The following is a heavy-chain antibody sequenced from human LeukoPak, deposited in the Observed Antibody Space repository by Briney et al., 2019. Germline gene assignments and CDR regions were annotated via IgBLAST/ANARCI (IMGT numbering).Heavy chain of an antibody. Sequence: NPSETLSLTCTVSGDSINDYYWSWLRQPPGKGLEWIGYIYYSGSPNYNPSLKSRFTISVDTSKNQFSLKLSSVTAADTAVYYCARGEGYSSGYYLYYFDYWGQGTLVTVSS. J-gene: IGHJ4*02. CDR1: GDSINDYY. V-gene: IGHV4-59*01. CDR3: ARGEGYSSGYYLYYFDY. D-gene: IGHD6-19*01. CDR2: IYYSGSP.